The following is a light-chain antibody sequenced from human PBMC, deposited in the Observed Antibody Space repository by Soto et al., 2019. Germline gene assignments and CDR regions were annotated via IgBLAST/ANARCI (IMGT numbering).Light chain of an antibody. CDR1: SSDVGSYNL. Sequence: QSALTQPASVSGSPGQSITISCTGTSSDVGSYNLVSWYQQHPGKAPKLMIYEGSKRPSGVSNRFSGSKSGNTASLTISGLQAEDEADYYCCSYAGSSTSGVVFGGGTKLPVL. CDR3: CSYAGSSTSGVV. CDR2: EGS. V-gene: IGLV2-23*01. J-gene: IGLJ2*01.